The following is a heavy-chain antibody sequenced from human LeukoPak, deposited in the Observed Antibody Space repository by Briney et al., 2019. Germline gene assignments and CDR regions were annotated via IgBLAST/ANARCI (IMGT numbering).Heavy chain of an antibody. D-gene: IGHD2-15*01. CDR2: IRSKAYGGTT. Sequence: GRSLRLSCTASGFTFGEYAMSWFRQAPGKGLEWVGFIRSKAYGGTTEYAASVKGRFTISRDDSKSIAYLQMNSLKTEDTAVYYCTRASRGVVVVAATAYWGQGTLVTVSS. J-gene: IGHJ4*02. CDR3: TRASRGVVVVAATAY. CDR1: GFTFGEYA. V-gene: IGHV3-49*03.